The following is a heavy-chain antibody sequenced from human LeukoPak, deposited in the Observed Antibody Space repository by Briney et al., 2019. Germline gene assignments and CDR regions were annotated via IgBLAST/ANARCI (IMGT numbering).Heavy chain of an antibody. CDR2: IYYSGST. D-gene: IGHD3-22*01. J-gene: IGHJ3*02. Sequence: SDTLSLPCTVSGDSINSTNYYWGWIRQPPGKGLEWIGSIYYSGSTYYNPSLTGRVTISADTSKTQFTLNLSSVTAADAAVYFCARSPRIYMIWTHAFDIWGQGAMVTVSS. CDR1: GDSINSTNYY. CDR3: ARSPRIYMIWTHAFDI. V-gene: IGHV4-39*01.